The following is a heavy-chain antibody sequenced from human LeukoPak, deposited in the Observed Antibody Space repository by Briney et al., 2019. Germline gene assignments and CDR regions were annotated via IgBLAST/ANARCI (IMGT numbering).Heavy chain of an antibody. CDR1: GGSISSSSHY. J-gene: IGHJ4*02. D-gene: IGHD3-3*01. CDR3: ARLEAY. Sequence: SETLSLTCTVSGGSISSSSHYWGWIRQPPGKGLEWIGVSTYYNPSLKSRVTISVDTSKNQFSLKLSSVTAADTAVYYCARLEAYWGQGTLVTVSS. CDR2: VST. V-gene: IGHV4-39*01.